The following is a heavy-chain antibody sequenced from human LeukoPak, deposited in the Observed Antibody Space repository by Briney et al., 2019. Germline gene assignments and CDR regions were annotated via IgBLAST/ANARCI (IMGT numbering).Heavy chain of an antibody. CDR3: ARDRSSGWYGYYFDY. Sequence: PGTPSLTCTVSGGSISSYYWSLLWHPPGKGLERLGSIFYSGSPNYNPPLKSRVTISVDTSKHQFSLKLSCVTAADTAVYYCARDRSSGWYGYYFDYWGQGTLVTVSS. CDR2: IFYSGSP. CDR1: GGSISSYY. J-gene: IGHJ4*02. V-gene: IGHV4-59*01. D-gene: IGHD6-19*01.